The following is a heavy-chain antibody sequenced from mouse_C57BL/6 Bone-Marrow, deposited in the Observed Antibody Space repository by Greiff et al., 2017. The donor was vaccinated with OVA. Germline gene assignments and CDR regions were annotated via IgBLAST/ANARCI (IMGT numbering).Heavy chain of an antibody. CDR2: IYPGGGYT. CDR1: GYTFTNYW. CDR3: ARWGFWDGYFYFDY. J-gene: IGHJ2*01. V-gene: IGHV1-63*01. D-gene: IGHD2-3*01. Sequence: VQLKQSGAELVRPGTSVKMSCKASGYTFTNYWIGWAKQRPGHGLEWIGDIYPGGGYTNYNEKFKGKATLTADKSSSTAYMQFSSLTSEDSAIYYCARWGFWDGYFYFDYWGQGTTLTVSS.